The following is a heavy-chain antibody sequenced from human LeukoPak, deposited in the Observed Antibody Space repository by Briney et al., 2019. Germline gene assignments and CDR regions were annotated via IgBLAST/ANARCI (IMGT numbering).Heavy chain of an antibody. Sequence: GGSLRLSCAASGFTFRSYWMSWVRQAPGKGLEWVANIKQDGSEKYYVDSVKGRFTISRDNAKNSLYLQMNSLRAEDTAVYYCARIRTPDYYGSGSYAYYFDYWGQGTLVTVSS. CDR1: GFTFRSYW. V-gene: IGHV3-7*03. CDR3: ARIRTPDYYGSGSYAYYFDY. D-gene: IGHD3-10*01. CDR2: IKQDGSEK. J-gene: IGHJ4*02.